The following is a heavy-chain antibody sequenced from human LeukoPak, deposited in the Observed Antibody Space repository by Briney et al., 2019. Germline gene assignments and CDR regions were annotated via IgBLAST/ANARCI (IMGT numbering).Heavy chain of an antibody. D-gene: IGHD4-17*01. CDR3: GKDPNGDYIGAFDM. J-gene: IGHJ3*02. CDR2: ISGSGGTT. V-gene: IGHV3-23*01. CDR1: GFPFSSYA. Sequence: GGPRSLPWAPSGFPFSSYAMSWVRPAPGKGLGWVQAISGSGGTTYYADSVKGRFTISRDNSKNTLFLQVNSLRAEDTAVYYCGKDPNGDYIGAFDMWGQGTMVTVSP.